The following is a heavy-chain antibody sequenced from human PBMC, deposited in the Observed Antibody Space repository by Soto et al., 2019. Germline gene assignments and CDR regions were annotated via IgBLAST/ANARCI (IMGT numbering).Heavy chain of an antibody. CDR1: VFTFSTSC. V-gene: IGHV3-7*01. D-gene: IGHD5-18*01. J-gene: IGHJ4*02. CDR2: IKEDGSEK. CDR3: VRDRGYTAFDY. Sequence: HPWGSLRLACAAPVFTFSTSCMNWVRQAPGKGLEWVAGIKEDGSEKYYVDSVKGRFTISKDNAENSLELHMNRLRVEDTAVYYCVRDRGYTAFDYWGLGTLVTVSS.